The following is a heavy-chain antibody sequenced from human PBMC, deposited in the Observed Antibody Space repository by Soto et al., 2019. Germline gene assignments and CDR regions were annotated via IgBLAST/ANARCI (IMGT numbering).Heavy chain of an antibody. CDR3: ARGFLPGYLGTLNFDY. D-gene: IGHD3-9*01. V-gene: IGHV4-31*03. Sequence: TLSLTCTITNSYISSGGRYWTWTCERPGKGLEWIGCIYSSGSTHYNLSLKSRPSISVDASKNQFSLKLSSVTAADTALYYCARGFLPGYLGTLNFDYWGQGTLVT. CDR2: IYSSGST. J-gene: IGHJ4*02. CDR1: NSYISSGGRY.